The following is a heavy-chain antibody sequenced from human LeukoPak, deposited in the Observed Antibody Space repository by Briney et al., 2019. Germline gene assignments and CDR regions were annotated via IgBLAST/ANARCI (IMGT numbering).Heavy chain of an antibody. V-gene: IGHV4-59*11. CDR1: GGSISSHY. J-gene: IGHJ6*02. D-gene: IGHD2/OR15-2a*01. CDR3: ARDLNSPQDYGMDV. Sequence: SETLSLTCTVSGGSISSHYWSWIRQPPGKGLEWIGYIYYSGSTNYNPSLKSRVTISVDTSKNQFSLKLSSVTAADTAVYYCARDLNSPQDYGMDVWGQGTTVTVSS. CDR2: IYYSGST.